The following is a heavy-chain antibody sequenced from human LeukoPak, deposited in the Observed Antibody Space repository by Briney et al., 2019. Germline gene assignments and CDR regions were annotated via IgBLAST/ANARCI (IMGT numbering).Heavy chain of an antibody. CDR1: GGSISSSSYY. CDR2: IYYSGST. CDR3: AGRRRGYSYGPRGNWFDP. D-gene: IGHD5-18*01. Sequence: SETLSLTCTVSGGSISSSSYYWGWIRQPPGKGLEWIGSIYYSGSTYYNPSLKGRVTISVDTSENQFSLKLSSVTAADTAVYYCAGRRRGYSYGPRGNWFDPWGQGTLVTVSS. V-gene: IGHV4-39*01. J-gene: IGHJ5*02.